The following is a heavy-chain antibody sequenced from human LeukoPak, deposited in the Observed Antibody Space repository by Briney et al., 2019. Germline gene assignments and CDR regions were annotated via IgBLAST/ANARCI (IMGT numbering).Heavy chain of an antibody. V-gene: IGHV3-21*01. D-gene: IGHD5-24*01. CDR3: ARGEMATITESIDY. CDR1: GFTFSIYS. Sequence: GGSLRLSCAASGFTFSIYSMIWVRQAPGKGLEWVSGITGSSDFIYYADSVKGRLTISRDNAQNSLYLQMNSLRAEDTAVYYCARGEMATITESIDYWGQGTLVTVSS. CDR2: ITGSSDFI. J-gene: IGHJ4*02.